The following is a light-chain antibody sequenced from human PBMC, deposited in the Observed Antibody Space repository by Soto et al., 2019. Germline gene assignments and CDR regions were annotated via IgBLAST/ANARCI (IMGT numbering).Light chain of an antibody. CDR2: EGS. J-gene: IGLJ1*01. CDR1: SSDVGSYNL. CDR3: CSYPGSSSDV. Sequence: QSALTQPASVSGSPGQSVTISCTGTSSDVGSYNLVSWYQKHPGKAPKLMIYEGSKPPAGVSNRFSGSKSGNTASLTISGLQAEEEADYYCCSYPGSSSDVFGTWTNVTVL. V-gene: IGLV2-23*01.